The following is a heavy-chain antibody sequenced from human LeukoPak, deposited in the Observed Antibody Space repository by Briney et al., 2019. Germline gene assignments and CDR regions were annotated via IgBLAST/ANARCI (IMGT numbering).Heavy chain of an antibody. CDR3: ASWYSSGWYFDY. V-gene: IGHV4-59*08. Sequence: SETLSLTCTVSGGSISSYYWSWIRQPPGKGLEWIGYIYYSGSTNYNPSLKSRVTISVDTSKNQFSLKLSSVTAADTAVYYCASWYSSGWYFDYWGQGTLVTVSS. J-gene: IGHJ4*02. CDR2: IYYSGST. CDR1: GGSISSYY. D-gene: IGHD6-19*01.